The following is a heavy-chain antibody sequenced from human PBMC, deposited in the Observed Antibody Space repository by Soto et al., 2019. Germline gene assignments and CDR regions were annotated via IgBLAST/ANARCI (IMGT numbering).Heavy chain of an antibody. Sequence: QVPVVESGGGVVQPGRSLRLSCAASGDSGFSFSSYGFHWVRQAPGKGLEWVAVISYDGNNRHYADSVKGRFTVSGDNARLTVYLGMNSLRTEDTAVYYRAKARMVTPYFYGMEAWGQGTTVSVS. D-gene: IGHD5-18*01. CDR2: ISYDGNNR. V-gene: IGHV3-30*18. J-gene: IGHJ6*02. CDR1: GDSGFSFSSYG. CDR3: AKARMVTPYFYGMEA.